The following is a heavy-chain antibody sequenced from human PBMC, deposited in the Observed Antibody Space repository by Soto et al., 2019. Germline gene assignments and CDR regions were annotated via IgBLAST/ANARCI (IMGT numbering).Heavy chain of an antibody. D-gene: IGHD2-15*01. Sequence: QVQLVQSGAEVKKPGSSVKVSCKASGGTFSSYAISWVRQAPGQGLEWMGGIIPIFGTANYAQKFQGRVTITADESTSTACMDLSNLRSEDTAVYYCARDHTCSGGSCYRNWFDPCVQGTLVTVSS. CDR3: ARDHTCSGGSCYRNWFDP. V-gene: IGHV1-69*01. CDR1: GGTFSSYA. J-gene: IGHJ5*01. CDR2: IIPIFGTA.